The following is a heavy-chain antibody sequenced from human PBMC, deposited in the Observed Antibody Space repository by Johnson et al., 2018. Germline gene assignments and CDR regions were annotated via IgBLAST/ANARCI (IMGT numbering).Heavy chain of an antibody. Sequence: VQLVQSGGGLVQPGGSLRLACAASGFTFSNCDVHWVRQRTGKGLEWVSGIGTPGDTYNPDSVKGRFTISRGNAKNSVSLQMHSLRGEDTAVYYCTRDFYYYGMDVWGQGPTVTVSS. J-gene: IGHJ6*02. CDR3: TRDFYYYGMDV. CDR1: GFTFSNCD. CDR2: IGTPGDT. V-gene: IGHV3-13*01.